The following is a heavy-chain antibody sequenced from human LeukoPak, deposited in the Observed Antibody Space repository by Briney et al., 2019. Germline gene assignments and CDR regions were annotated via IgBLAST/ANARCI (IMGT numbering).Heavy chain of an antibody. D-gene: IGHD3-10*01. Sequence: SETLSLTCTVSGGSISSSSYYWGWIRQPPGKGLEWIGSIYYSGSTYYNPSLKSRVTISVDTSKNQFTLKLSSVTAADTAVYYCARSPLDYYGSGSYYNDAFDIWGQGTMVTVSS. V-gene: IGHV4-39*01. CDR2: IYYSGST. J-gene: IGHJ3*02. CDR3: ARSPLDYYGSGSYYNDAFDI. CDR1: GGSISSSSYY.